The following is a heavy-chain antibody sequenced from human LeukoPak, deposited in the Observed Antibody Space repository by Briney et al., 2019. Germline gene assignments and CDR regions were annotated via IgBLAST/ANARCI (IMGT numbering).Heavy chain of an antibody. CDR3: ARDDEVVAATYGMDV. Sequence: PGGSLRLSCAASGFTFSSYSMTWVRQAPGKGLEWVSSISSSSSYIYYADSVKGRFTISRDNAKNSLYLQMNSLRAEDTAVYYCARDDEVVAATYGMDVWGQGTTVTVSS. J-gene: IGHJ6*02. V-gene: IGHV3-21*01. CDR2: ISSSSSYI. CDR1: GFTFSSYS. D-gene: IGHD2-15*01.